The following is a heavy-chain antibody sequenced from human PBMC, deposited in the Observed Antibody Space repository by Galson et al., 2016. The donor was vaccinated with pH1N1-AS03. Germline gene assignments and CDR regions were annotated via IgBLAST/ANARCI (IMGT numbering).Heavy chain of an antibody. Sequence: SETLSLTCAVYGGSFNNYYWNWTRQSPGKGLEWVGEINHSGSTDYNPSLKSRVTISVDPSKNQISLNLNSVTAADTAVYYCARGSYSSGWYRGRNAFDTWGQGTMVTVSS. CDR3: ARGSYSSGWYRGRNAFDT. D-gene: IGHD6-19*01. J-gene: IGHJ3*02. V-gene: IGHV4-34*01. CDR2: INHSGST. CDR1: GGSFNNYY.